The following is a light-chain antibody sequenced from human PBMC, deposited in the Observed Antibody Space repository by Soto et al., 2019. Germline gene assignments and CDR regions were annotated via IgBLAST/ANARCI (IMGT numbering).Light chain of an antibody. V-gene: IGKV3D-15*01. CDR3: QHYNNWPT. Sequence: EIVMTQSPGTLSVSPGERATLSCRASQSVSSNLAWYQQKPGQAPRLLIYGASTRATGIPARFSGSGSGTEFPLTISSLQSEDFAVYYCQHYNNWPTFGQGTKLEIK. J-gene: IGKJ2*01. CDR1: QSVSSN. CDR2: GAS.